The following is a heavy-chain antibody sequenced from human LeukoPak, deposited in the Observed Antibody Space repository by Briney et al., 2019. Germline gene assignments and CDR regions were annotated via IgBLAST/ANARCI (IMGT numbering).Heavy chain of an antibody. CDR1: GGTFSSYA. J-gene: IGHJ5*02. D-gene: IGHD3-22*01. Sequence: SVKVSYKASGGTFSSYAISWVRQAPGQGLEWMGRIIPIFGTANYAQKFQGRVTITTDESTSTAYMELSSLRSEDTAVYYCARDHRYYYDSSGYYDYNWFDPWGQGTLVTVSS. CDR2: IIPIFGTA. V-gene: IGHV1-69*05. CDR3: ARDHRYYYDSSGYYDYNWFDP.